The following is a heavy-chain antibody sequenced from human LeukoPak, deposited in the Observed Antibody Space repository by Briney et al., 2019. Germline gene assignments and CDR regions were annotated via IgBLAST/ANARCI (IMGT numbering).Heavy chain of an antibody. CDR2: ISGSGGST. V-gene: IGHV3-23*01. CDR3: ARSYCSGGSCYDLFDP. D-gene: IGHD2-15*01. CDR1: GFTYSSYA. J-gene: IGHJ5*02. Sequence: GGSLRLSCAASGFTYSSYAMSWVRQAPGKGLEWVSAISGSGGSTYYADSVKGRFTISRDNAKNSLYLQMNSLRAEDTAVYYCARSYCSGGSCYDLFDPWGQGTLVTVSS.